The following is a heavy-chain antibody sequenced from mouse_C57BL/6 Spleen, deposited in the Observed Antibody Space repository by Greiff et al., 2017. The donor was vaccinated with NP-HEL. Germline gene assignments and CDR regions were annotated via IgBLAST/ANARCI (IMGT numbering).Heavy chain of an antibody. CDR1: GYTFTSYW. CDR3: GRGGGRKDAMDY. J-gene: IGHJ4*01. V-gene: IGHV1-64*01. Sequence: VQLQQPGAELVKPGASVKLSCKASGYTFTSYWMHWVKQRPGQGLEWIGMIHPNSGSTNYNEKFKSKATLTVDKSSRTAYMQLSSLTSEDSAVYCCGRGGGRKDAMDYWGQGTSVTVSS. CDR2: IHPNSGST. D-gene: IGHD3-3*01.